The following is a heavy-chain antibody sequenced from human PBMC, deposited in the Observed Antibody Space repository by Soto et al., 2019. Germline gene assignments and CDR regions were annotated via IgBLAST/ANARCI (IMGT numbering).Heavy chain of an antibody. J-gene: IGHJ6*02. CDR3: ARDLGKTLYWYYGMDV. Sequence: SETLSLTCTVSGGSISSGAYYWSWIRQHPGKGLEWIGYISYIGSTYYNPSLKSRVTISVDTSKNQFSLKLSSVTAADTAVYYCARDLGKTLYWYYGMDVWGQGTTVTVSS. CDR1: GGSISSGAYY. CDR2: ISYIGST. V-gene: IGHV4-31*03.